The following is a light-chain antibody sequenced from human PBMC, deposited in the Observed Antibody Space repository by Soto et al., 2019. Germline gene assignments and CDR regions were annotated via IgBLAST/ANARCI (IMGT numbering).Light chain of an antibody. CDR1: QSISTY. J-gene: IGKJ1*01. CDR2: AAS. Sequence: DIQMTQCTSSLSASVGDRITITCRSSQSISTYLHWYQQKPGKAPKVLIYAASSLQSGVPSSFSGSGSGTDFSLTISSLQPEGFATYYCQQNYSTVRTLGQGTKVEIK. V-gene: IGKV1-39*01. CDR3: QQNYSTVRT.